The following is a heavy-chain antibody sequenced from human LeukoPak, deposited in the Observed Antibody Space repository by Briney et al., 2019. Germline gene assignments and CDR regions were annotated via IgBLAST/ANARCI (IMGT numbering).Heavy chain of an antibody. CDR3: AGGQNYYGSGGYP. J-gene: IGHJ5*02. CDR2: IWYDGSNK. CDR1: GFTFSSYG. Sequence: PGRSLRLSCAASGFTFSSYGMHWVRQAPGKGLEWVAVIWYDGSNKYYADSVKGRFTISRDNSKNTLYLQMNSLRAEDTAVYYCAGGQNYYGSGGYPWGQGTLVTVSS. D-gene: IGHD3-10*01. V-gene: IGHV3-33*01.